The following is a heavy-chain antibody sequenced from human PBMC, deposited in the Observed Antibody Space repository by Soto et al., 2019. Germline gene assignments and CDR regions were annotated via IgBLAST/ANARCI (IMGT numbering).Heavy chain of an antibody. CDR2: ISAYNGNT. V-gene: IGHV1-18*01. CDR3: ARYKAARSPYYYYGMDV. D-gene: IGHD6-6*01. CDR1: GYAFTSYG. Sequence: ASVKVSCKASGYAFTSYGISWVRQAPGQGLEWMGWISAYNGNTNYAQKPQGRVTMTTDTSTSTAYMELRSLRSDDTAVYYCARYKAARSPYYYYGMDVWGQGTTVTVSS. J-gene: IGHJ6*02.